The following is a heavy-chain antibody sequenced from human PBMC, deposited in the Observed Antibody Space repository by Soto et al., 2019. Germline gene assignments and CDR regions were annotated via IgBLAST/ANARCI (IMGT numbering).Heavy chain of an antibody. CDR1: GSSISSYY. D-gene: IGHD6-13*01. J-gene: IGHJ4*02. CDR3: ARVPAAAGVDY. V-gene: IGHV4-59*01. Sequence: XETLSLTCTVAGSSISSYYWSWIRQPPGKGLEWIGYIYYSGSTNYNPSLKSRVTISVDTSKNQFSLKLSSVTAADTAVYYCARVPAAAGVDYWGQGTLVTVSS. CDR2: IYYSGST.